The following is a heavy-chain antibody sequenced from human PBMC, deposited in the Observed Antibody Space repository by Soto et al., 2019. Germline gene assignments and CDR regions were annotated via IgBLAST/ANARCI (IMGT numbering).Heavy chain of an antibody. CDR2: IYSSGGT. J-gene: IGHJ4*02. Sequence: SDTLSLTCTVSGGSISSGGYYWSWIRQHPGKGLEWIGYIYSSGGTYYNPSLKSRVTISVDTSKNQFSLKLYSVTAADTAVYYCARDFGIRGVDYWGQGTLVTVSS. CDR3: ARDFGIRGVDY. V-gene: IGHV4-31*03. CDR1: GGSISSGGYY. D-gene: IGHD3-10*01.